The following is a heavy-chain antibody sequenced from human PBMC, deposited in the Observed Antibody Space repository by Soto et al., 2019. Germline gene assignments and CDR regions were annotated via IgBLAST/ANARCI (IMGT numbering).Heavy chain of an antibody. CDR2: INVYNGNT. J-gene: IGHJ4*02. Sequence: QVQLVQSGTEVKKPGASVKVSCKASGYTFTSFGIGWVRQAPGQGLEWMGWINVYNGNTYYVQKLQGRVTMTTDTLXSTTHTQMRSLRTDDTAGYYCAIVPFSSTWYGVDYWGQGTLITVPS. D-gene: IGHD6-13*01. V-gene: IGHV1-18*01. CDR1: GYTFTSFG. CDR3: AIVPFSSTWYGVDY.